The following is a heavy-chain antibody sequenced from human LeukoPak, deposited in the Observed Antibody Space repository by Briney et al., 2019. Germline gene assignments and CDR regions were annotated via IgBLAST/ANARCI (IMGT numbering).Heavy chain of an antibody. J-gene: IGHJ3*02. CDR2: IYSGSST. CDR1: GFTVGTNY. Sequence: GGSLRLSCAASGFTVGTNYMSWVRQAPGKGLEWVSLIYSGSSTYYANSVKGRFTISRDNSKNTVYLQMNSLRAEDTAVYYCARSKDAFDIWGQGTMVTISS. V-gene: IGHV3-53*01. CDR3: ARSKDAFDI.